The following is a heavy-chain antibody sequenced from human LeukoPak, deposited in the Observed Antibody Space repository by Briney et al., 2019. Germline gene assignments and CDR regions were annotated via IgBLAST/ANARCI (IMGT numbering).Heavy chain of an antibody. D-gene: IGHD2-15*01. J-gene: IGHJ5*02. CDR1: GHTFTNYG. CDR2: ISTYDHDT. Sequence: ASVKVSCKASGHTFTNYGISWVRQAPGQGLEWMAWISTYDHDTDYAQKFRGRVTMTTDTSTSTAYMELRSLGSDDTAVYYCVRDYFCSGGTCDDCFDPWGQGTLVTVS. CDR3: VRDYFCSGGTCDDCFDP. V-gene: IGHV1-18*01.